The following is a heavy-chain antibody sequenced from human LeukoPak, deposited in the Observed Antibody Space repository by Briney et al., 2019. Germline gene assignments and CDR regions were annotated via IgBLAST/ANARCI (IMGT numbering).Heavy chain of an antibody. CDR2: FDPEDGET. CDR1: GYTLTELS. J-gene: IGHJ5*02. CDR3: ATGPYSSSWYWFDP. V-gene: IGHV1-24*01. D-gene: IGHD6-13*01. Sequence: ASVKVSCKVSGYTLTELSVHWVRQAPGKGLEWMGGFDPEDGETIYAQKFQGRVTMTEDTSTDTAYMELSSLRSEDTAVYYCATGPYSSSWYWFDPWGQGTLVTVSS.